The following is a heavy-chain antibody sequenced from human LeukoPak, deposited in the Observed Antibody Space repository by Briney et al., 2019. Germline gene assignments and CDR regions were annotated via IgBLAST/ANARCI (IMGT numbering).Heavy chain of an antibody. CDR2: IIPIFGTA. J-gene: IGHJ6*03. Sequence: SVKVSCKASGGTFSSYAISWVRQAPGQGLEWMGGIIPIFGTANYAQKFQGRVTITTDESTSTAYMELSSLRSEDTAVYYCARAAMVRGGYCYYYYMDVWGKGTTVTVSS. CDR1: GGTFSSYA. V-gene: IGHV1-69*05. D-gene: IGHD3-10*01. CDR3: ARAAMVRGGYCYYYYMDV.